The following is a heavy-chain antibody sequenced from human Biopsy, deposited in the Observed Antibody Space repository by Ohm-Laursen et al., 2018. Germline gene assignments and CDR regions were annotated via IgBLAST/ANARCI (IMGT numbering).Heavy chain of an antibody. D-gene: IGHD1-1*01. CDR2: FAPENGKT. J-gene: IGHJ4*02. Sequence: AASVKVSCKVSGYTLTELSMHWVRQAPGKGLEWMGGFAPENGKTVYAQNFQARVSMTEDTSTDTAYMELRSLRSGDTAVYYCAADINVWNVNYWGQGTQVTVSS. CDR1: GYTLTELS. CDR3: AADINVWNVNY. V-gene: IGHV1-24*01.